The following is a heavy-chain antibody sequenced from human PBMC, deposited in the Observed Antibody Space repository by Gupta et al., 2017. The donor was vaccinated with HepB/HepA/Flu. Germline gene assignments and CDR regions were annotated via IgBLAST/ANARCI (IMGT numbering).Heavy chain of an antibody. V-gene: IGHV3-30-3*01. CDR3: ARVSLQTWSGMYYFDY. CDR2: ISYDESNK. CDR1: GFIFSTSA. D-gene: IGHD5-18*01. J-gene: IGHJ4*02. Sequence: QVQLVESGGGVVQPGRSLRLPCAASGFIFSTSAIHWVRHAPGKGLEWVALISYDESNKYYADSVKGRFTISRDNSKNTLFLQINSLTAEDTAVYYCARVSLQTWSGMYYFDYWGQGALVTVSS.